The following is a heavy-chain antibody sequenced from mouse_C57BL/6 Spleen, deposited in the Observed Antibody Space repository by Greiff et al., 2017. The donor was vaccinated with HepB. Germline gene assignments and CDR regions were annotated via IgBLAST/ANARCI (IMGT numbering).Heavy chain of an antibody. V-gene: IGHV5-16*01. J-gene: IGHJ4*01. D-gene: IGHD3-1*01. CDR3: ARIGRYYAMDY. CDR1: GFTFSDYY. Sequence: EVMLVESEGGLVQPGSSMKLSCTASGFTFSDYYMAWVRQVPEKGLEWVANINYDGSSTYYLDSLKSRFIISRDNAKNILYLQMSSLKSEDTATYYCARIGRYYAMDYWGQGTSVTVSS. CDR2: INYDGSST.